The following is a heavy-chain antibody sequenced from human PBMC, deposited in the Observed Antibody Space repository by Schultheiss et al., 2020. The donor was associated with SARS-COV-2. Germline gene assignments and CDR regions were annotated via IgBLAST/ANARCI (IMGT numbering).Heavy chain of an antibody. J-gene: IGHJ4*02. D-gene: IGHD1-26*01. CDR3: AKTSGSYSIDY. CDR2: ISGSGGST. V-gene: IGHV3-23*01. Sequence: GESLKISCAASGFTFSSYAMSWVRQAPGKGLEWVSAISGSGGSTYYADSVKGRFTISRDNSKNTLYLQMNSLRAEDTAVYYCAKTSGSYSIDYWGQGTLVTVSS. CDR1: GFTFSSYA.